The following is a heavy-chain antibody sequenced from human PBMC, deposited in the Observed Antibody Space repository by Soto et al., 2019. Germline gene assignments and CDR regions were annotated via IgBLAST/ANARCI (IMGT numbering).Heavy chain of an antibody. Sequence: QGLEWMGRIIPILGIANYAQKFQGRVTITADKSTSTAYMELSSLRSEDTAVYFCARDEVVVDATTALDFWGHGTTVPGTS. D-gene: IGHD2-15*01. CDR3: ARDEVVVDATTALDF. V-gene: IGHV1-69*04. CDR2: IIPILGIA. J-gene: IGHJ6*02.